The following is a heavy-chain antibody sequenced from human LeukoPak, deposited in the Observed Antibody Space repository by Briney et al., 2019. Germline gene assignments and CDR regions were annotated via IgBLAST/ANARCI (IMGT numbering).Heavy chain of an antibody. J-gene: IGHJ5*02. CDR2: IYSSGRT. CDR1: GDSISSGSYY. V-gene: IGHV4-61*02. D-gene: IGHD1-26*01. Sequence: PSETLSLTCTVSGDSISSGSYYWGWIRQPAGEGLEWIGRIYSSGRTHYSPSLKSRVAISVDTSKNRFSLRLSSVTAADTAVYYCARDLGGSYSSETWFDPWGQGTLVTVSS. CDR3: ARDLGGSYSSETWFDP.